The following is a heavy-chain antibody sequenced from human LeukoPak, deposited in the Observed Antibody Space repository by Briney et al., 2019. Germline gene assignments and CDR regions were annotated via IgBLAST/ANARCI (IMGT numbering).Heavy chain of an antibody. CDR1: GGSFSGYY. D-gene: IGHD1-1*01. J-gene: IGHJ4*02. Sequence: PSETLSLTCAVYGGSFSGYYWSWIRQPPGKGLEWIGEINHSGSTNYNPSLKSRVTISVDTSKNQFSLKLSSVTAADTAVYYCARSTTMLYFDYWGQGTLVTVSS. CDR2: INHSGST. V-gene: IGHV4-34*01. CDR3: ARSTTMLYFDY.